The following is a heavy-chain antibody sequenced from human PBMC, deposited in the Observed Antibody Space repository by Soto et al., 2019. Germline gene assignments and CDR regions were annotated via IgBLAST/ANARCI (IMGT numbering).Heavy chain of an antibody. J-gene: IGHJ3*01. V-gene: IGHV4-34*02. CDR3: AGETSDYDFLTAPTTFDF. CDR2: IDHSGST. D-gene: IGHD3-9*01. CDR1: GGSFSGYY. Sequence: QVQLQQWGAGLLKPSETLSLTCAVSGGSFSGYYWNWIRQPPGKGLEWIGEIDHSGSTTYNPSLNSRVTISVDTSKRDISLKLTSVTAADTAVYYCAGETSDYDFLTAPTTFDFWGQGTMVTVSS.